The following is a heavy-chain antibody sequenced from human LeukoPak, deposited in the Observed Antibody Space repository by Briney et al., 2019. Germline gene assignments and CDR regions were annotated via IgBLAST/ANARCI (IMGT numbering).Heavy chain of an antibody. J-gene: IGHJ4*02. Sequence: GGSLRLSCTASGFSFSGHWMHWARQLPGKGLVWVSRISPTGSTASYADSVKGRFTVSRDNAKNTLYLQVNNLRAEDTAVYYCARGPNSNWSGLDFWGQGTLLTVSS. CDR1: GFSFSGHW. CDR3: ARGPNSNWSGLDF. CDR2: ISPTGSTA. V-gene: IGHV3-74*01. D-gene: IGHD6-6*01.